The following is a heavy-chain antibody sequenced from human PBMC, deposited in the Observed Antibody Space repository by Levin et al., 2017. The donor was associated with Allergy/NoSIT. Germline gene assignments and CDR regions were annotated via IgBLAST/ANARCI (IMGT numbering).Heavy chain of an antibody. D-gene: IGHD2-2*02. V-gene: IGHV3-11*01. CDR2: IRNIGGTI. J-gene: IGHJ5*01. CDR1: GLTFSDYY. Sequence: TGGSLRLSCAASGLTFSDYYMSWIRQAPGKGLEWISYIRNIGGTIYYAESVKGRFTISRDNAKNSLFLQMNSLRAEDTAVYYCARARCSTTSCYTGAFDSWGQGTLVAVSP. CDR3: ARARCSTTSCYTGAFDS.